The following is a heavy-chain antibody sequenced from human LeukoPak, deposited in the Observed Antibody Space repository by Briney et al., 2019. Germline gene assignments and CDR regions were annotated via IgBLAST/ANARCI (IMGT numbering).Heavy chain of an antibody. V-gene: IGHV4-34*01. CDR1: GGSFSGYY. CDR2: INHSGST. D-gene: IGHD3-22*01. Sequence: SETLSLTCAVYGGSFSGYYWSWIRQPPGKGLEWIGEINHSGSTNYNPSLKSRVTISVDTSKNQFSLKLSSVTAADTAVYYCASQYRGDSSGYYYGSPDWFDPWGQGALVTVSS. CDR3: ASQYRGDSSGYYYGSPDWFDP. J-gene: IGHJ5*02.